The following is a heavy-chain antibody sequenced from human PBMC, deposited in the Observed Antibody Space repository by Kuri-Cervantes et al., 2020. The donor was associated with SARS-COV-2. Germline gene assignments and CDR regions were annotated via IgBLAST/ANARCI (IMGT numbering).Heavy chain of an antibody. CDR3: ARRTNVGVVPVFDP. CDR2: INHSGST. V-gene: IGHV4-38-2*01. CDR1: GYSISSGYY. D-gene: IGHD2-2*01. Sequence: SQTLSLTCAVSGYSISSGYYWGWIRQPPGKGLEWIGEINHSGSTNYNPSLKSRVTISVDTSKNQFSLKLSSVTAADTAVYFCARRTNVGVVPVFDPWGQGTLVTVSS. J-gene: IGHJ5*02.